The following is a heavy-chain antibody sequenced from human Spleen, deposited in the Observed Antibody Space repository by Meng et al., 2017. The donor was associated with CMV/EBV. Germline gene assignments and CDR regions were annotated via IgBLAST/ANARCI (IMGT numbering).Heavy chain of an antibody. CDR2: IRYDGSNK. CDR1: GFTFSSYG. Sequence: GESLKISCSASGFTFSSYGIHWVRQAPGKGLEWVAFIRYDGSNKYYADSVKGRFTISRDNSKNTVYLQMNSLRVEDTGVYYCAKVSGNYYDSSGYYLDYWGQGTLVTSPQ. J-gene: IGHJ4*02. D-gene: IGHD3-22*01. V-gene: IGHV3-30*02. CDR3: AKVSGNYYDSSGYYLDY.